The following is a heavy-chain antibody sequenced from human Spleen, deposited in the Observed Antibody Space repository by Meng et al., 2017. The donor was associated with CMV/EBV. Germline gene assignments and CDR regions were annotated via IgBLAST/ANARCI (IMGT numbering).Heavy chain of an antibody. D-gene: IGHD2-2*01. CDR3: AKEHAAVVPAAVKGMDV. CDR1: GLIVSNDY. V-gene: IGHV3-53*01. Sequence: GGSLRLSCAASGLIVSNDYLTWVRQAPGKGLEWVSGIYRGGSTYYTDSVKGRFTVSRGNSKSTLYLQMNSLRAEDTALYYCAKEHAAVVPAAVKGMDVWGQGTTVTVSS. CDR2: IYRGGST. J-gene: IGHJ6*02.